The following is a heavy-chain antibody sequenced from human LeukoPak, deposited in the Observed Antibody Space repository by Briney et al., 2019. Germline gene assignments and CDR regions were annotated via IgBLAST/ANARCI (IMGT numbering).Heavy chain of an antibody. Sequence: GGSLRLSCAASGFTLSTYWMTWVRQAPGKGLEWVANIKQDGSEKNYLDSVKGRFTISRDNAKNSLYLQMNSLRAEDTAVYYCARDDPYYYDSSGYCDYWGQGTLVTVSS. D-gene: IGHD3-22*01. J-gene: IGHJ4*02. CDR3: ARDDPYYYDSSGYCDY. CDR1: GFTLSTYW. CDR2: IKQDGSEK. V-gene: IGHV3-7*01.